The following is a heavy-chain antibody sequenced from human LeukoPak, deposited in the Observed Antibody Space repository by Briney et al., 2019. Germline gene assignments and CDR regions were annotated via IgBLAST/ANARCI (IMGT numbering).Heavy chain of an antibody. D-gene: IGHD2-2*01. CDR2: IYYSGST. V-gene: IGHV4-59*01. CDR1: GGSISSYY. J-gene: IGHJ5*02. CDR3: ARATYQVVSRWFDP. Sequence: PSETLSLTCTVSGGSISSYYWSWIRQPPGKGLEWIGYIYYSGSTNYNPSLKSRVTISVDTSKNQFSLKLSSVTAADTAVYYCARATYQVVSRWFDPWGQGTLVTVSS.